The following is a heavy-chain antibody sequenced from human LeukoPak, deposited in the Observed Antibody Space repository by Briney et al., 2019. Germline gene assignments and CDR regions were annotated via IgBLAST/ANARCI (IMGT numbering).Heavy chain of an antibody. CDR3: ARLGTYDILTGYYSITPDDY. Sequence: SETLSLTCAVYGGSFSGYYWSWIRQPPGKGLEWIGDINHSGSTIYNPSLKSRVTISVDTSKNQFSLDLSSVTAADTAVYYCARLGTYDILTGYYSITPDDYWGQGTLVTVSS. CDR2: INHSGST. V-gene: IGHV4-34*01. J-gene: IGHJ4*02. CDR1: GGSFSGYY. D-gene: IGHD3-9*01.